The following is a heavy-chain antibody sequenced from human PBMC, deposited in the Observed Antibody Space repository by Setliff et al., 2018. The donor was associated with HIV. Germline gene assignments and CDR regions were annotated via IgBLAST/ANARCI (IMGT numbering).Heavy chain of an antibody. V-gene: IGHV4-61*09. Sequence: LSLTCTVSGGSIRSGSYYWTWIRQPAGKGPEWIGHIYTNGYTNYNPSLKSRVTISVDTSKNQFSLKLSSVTAADTAVYYCGRWGHGYNSYDHWGQGTLVTVSS. D-gene: IGHD5-12*01. J-gene: IGHJ4*02. CDR3: GRWGHGYNSYDH. CDR2: IYTNGYT. CDR1: GGSIRSGSYY.